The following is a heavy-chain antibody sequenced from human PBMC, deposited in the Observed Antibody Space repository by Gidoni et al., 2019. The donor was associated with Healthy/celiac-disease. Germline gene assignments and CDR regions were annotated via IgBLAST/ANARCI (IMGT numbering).Heavy chain of an antibody. J-gene: IGHJ4*02. V-gene: IGHV3-53*01. CDR3: ARGYSSGWMGSYYFDY. D-gene: IGHD6-19*01. CDR2: IYSGGST. Sequence: EVQLVESGGGLIQPGGSLRLSCAASGFTVRRNYMSWVRQAPGKGLEWVSVIYSGGSTYYADSVKGRFTISRDNSKNTLYLQMNSLRAEDTAVYYCARGYSSGWMGSYYFDYWGQGTLVTVSS. CDR1: GFTVRRNY.